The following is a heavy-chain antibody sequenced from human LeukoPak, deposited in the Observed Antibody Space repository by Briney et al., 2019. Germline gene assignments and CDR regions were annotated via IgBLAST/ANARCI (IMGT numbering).Heavy chain of an antibody. CDR2: ISSSGSTI. CDR3: ARDLWRGGYDSATGY. D-gene: IGHD5-12*01. CDR1: GFIFSSYG. V-gene: IGHV3-48*04. Sequence: GGSLRLSCAASGFIFSSYGMSWVRQAPGQGLEWVSYISSSGSTIYYADSVKGRFTISRDNAKNSLYLQMNSLRAEDTAVYYCARDLWRGGYDSATGYWGQGTLVTVSS. J-gene: IGHJ4*02.